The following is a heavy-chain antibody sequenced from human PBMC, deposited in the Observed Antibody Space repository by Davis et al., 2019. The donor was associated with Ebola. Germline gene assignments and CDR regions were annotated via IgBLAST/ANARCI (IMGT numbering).Heavy chain of an antibody. V-gene: IGHV3-23*01. CDR3: ARDVRYCTSASCYFRSYYMDV. D-gene: IGHD2-2*01. J-gene: IGHJ6*03. Sequence: GESLKISCAASGFTFSSYAMSWVRQAPGKGLEWVSAISGSGGSTYYADSVKGRFTISRDNSKNTLYLQMNSLRAEDTAVYYCARDVRYCTSASCYFRSYYMDVWGKGTTVAVSS. CDR2: ISGSGGST. CDR1: GFTFSSYA.